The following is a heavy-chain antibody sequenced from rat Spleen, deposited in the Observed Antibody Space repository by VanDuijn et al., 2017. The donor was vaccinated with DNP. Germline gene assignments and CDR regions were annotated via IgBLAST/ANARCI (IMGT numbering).Heavy chain of an antibody. D-gene: IGHD1-12*02. CDR2: ISTGGGNT. J-gene: IGHJ3*01. CDR1: GFTFSNYG. V-gene: IGHV5S13*01. Sequence: EVQLVESGGGLVQPGRSLKLSCAASGFTFSNYGMAWVRQAPTKGLEWVASISTGGGNTYYRDSVKGRFTISRDNAKNTQYLQMESLRSEDTATYYCARHYYDGSYYYNWFAYWGQGTLVTVSS. CDR3: ARHYYDGSYYYNWFAY.